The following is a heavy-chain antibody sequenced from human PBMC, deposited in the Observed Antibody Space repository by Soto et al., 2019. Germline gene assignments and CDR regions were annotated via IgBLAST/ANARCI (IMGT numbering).Heavy chain of an antibody. CDR3: ATPRRGSGSYFAAFDI. Sequence: QVQLVQSGAEVKKPGSSVKVSCKASGGTFSSYAISWVRQAPGQGLEWMGGIIPIFGTANYAQKFQGRVTFTGDESTSTAYMELSSLISEDTAVYYCATPRRGSGSYFAAFDIWCQGTMVTVSS. J-gene: IGHJ3*02. CDR1: GGTFSSYA. CDR2: IIPIFGTA. V-gene: IGHV1-69*01. D-gene: IGHD1-26*01.